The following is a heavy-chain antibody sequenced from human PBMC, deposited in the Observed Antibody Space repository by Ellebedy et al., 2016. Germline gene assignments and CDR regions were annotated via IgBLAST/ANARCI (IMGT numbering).Heavy chain of an antibody. V-gene: IGHV3-74*01. Sequence: GESLKISCAASGFTFSSHWMHWVRQAPGMGLVWVSRINTDGISTSFADSVKGRFTISRDNAKSTLYLQMNSLRAEDTGVYSCARDYDFWTGRLDYWGQGTLVTVSS. J-gene: IGHJ4*02. CDR2: INTDGIST. CDR1: GFTFSSHW. D-gene: IGHD3-3*01. CDR3: ARDYDFWTGRLDY.